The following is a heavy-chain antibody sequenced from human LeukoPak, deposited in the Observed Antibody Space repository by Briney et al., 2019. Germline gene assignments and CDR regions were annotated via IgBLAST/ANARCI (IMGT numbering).Heavy chain of an antibody. CDR2: IYPGDSDT. Sequence: GESLKISCKGSGYSFTSYWVAWVRQMPGKGLEWMGIIYPGDSDTRYSPSFQGQVAISADKSISTAYLQWSSLKASDTAMYYCARPLCSGGTCYCDFWGQGTLVTVSS. D-gene: IGHD2-15*01. J-gene: IGHJ4*02. CDR3: ARPLCSGGTCYCDF. V-gene: IGHV5-51*01. CDR1: GYSFTSYW.